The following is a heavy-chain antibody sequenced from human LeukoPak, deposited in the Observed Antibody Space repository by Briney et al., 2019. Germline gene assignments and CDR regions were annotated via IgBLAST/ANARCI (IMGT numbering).Heavy chain of an antibody. CDR3: ARGDYYDSSGAFIYAFDI. CDR1: GFTVSSNY. J-gene: IGHJ3*02. D-gene: IGHD3-22*01. Sequence: PGGSLRLSCAASGFTVSSNYMSWVRQAPGKGLEWVSVIYSGGSTYYADSVKGRFTISRDNSKNTLYLQMNSLRAEDTAVYYCARGDYYDSSGAFIYAFDIWGQGTTVTVSS. V-gene: IGHV3-66*01. CDR2: IYSGGST.